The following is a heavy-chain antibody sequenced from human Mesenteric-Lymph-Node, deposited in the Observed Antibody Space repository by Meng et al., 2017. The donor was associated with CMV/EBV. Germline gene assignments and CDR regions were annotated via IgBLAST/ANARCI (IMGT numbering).Heavy chain of an antibody. D-gene: IGHD4-23*01. CDR1: GFTFSTHW. CDR3: ASGPVTLRSYY. V-gene: IGHV3-74*01. Sequence: GESLKISCAASGFTFSTHWMHWVRQAPGKGLVWVSRINPDGSSTSYADSVKGRFTISRDNAKNSLHLQMNSLRAKDTAVYYCASGPVTLRSYYWGQGTLVTVSS. CDR2: INPDGSST. J-gene: IGHJ4*02.